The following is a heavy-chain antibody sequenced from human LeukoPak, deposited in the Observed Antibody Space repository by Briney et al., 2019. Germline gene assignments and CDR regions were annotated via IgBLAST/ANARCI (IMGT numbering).Heavy chain of an antibody. V-gene: IGHV3-23*01. J-gene: IGHJ4*02. D-gene: IGHD1-26*01. CDR2: ISGSGGST. CDR3: AKDRFFELLRYYFDY. Sequence: GGSLRLSCAASGFTFSSYAMSWVRQAPGKGLGWVSAISGSGGSTYYADSVKGRFTISRDNSKNTLYPQMNSLRAEDTAVYYCAKDRFFELLRYYFDYWGQGTLVTVSS. CDR1: GFTFSSYA.